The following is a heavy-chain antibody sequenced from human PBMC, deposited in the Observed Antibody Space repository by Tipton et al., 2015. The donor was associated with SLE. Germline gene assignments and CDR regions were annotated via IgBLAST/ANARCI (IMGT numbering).Heavy chain of an antibody. CDR2: ISGSGGST. CDR1: GFTFSSYA. J-gene: IGHJ4*02. CDR3: AKDGVGGGWSFDY. V-gene: IGHV3-23*01. D-gene: IGHD6-19*01. Sequence: SLRLSCAASGFTFSSYAMSWVRQAPGKGLEWVSAISGSGGSTYYADSVKGRFTISRDNSKNTLYLQMNSLRAEDTAVYYCAKDGVGGGWSFDYWGQGTLVTVSS.